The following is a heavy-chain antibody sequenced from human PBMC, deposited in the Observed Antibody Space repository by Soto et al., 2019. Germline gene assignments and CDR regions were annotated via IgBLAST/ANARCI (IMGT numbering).Heavy chain of an antibody. D-gene: IGHD6-13*01. J-gene: IGHJ4*02. Sequence: QVQLQESGPGLVKPSETLSLTCTVSSDSISSYYWSWIRQPPGKRLEWIGYISYSGSTDYNPSLKRRVTISGDTSKNQCSLKVSSVTAADTAVYYCARGTSWQLPFDYWGQGTLVTVSS. V-gene: IGHV4-59*01. CDR3: ARGTSWQLPFDY. CDR1: SDSISSYY. CDR2: ISYSGST.